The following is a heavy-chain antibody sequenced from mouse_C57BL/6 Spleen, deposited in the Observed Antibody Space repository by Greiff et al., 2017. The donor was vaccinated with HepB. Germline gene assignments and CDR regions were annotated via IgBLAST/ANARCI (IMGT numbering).Heavy chain of an antibody. D-gene: IGHD1-1*01. V-gene: IGHV8-12*01. Sequence: QVTLKESGPGILQSSQTLSLTCSFSGFSLSTSGMGVSWIRQPSGKGLEWLAHIYWDDDKRYNPSLKSRLTISKDTSRNQVFLKITSVDTADTATYYCARSITTVVATPRAYFDVWGTGTTVTVSS. CDR1: GFSLSTSGMG. J-gene: IGHJ1*03. CDR2: IYWDDDK. CDR3: ARSITTVVATPRAYFDV.